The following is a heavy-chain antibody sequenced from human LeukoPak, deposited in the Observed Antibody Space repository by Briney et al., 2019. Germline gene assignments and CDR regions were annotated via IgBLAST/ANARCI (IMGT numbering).Heavy chain of an antibody. V-gene: IGHV1-2*02. Sequence: ASVKVSCKASGYTFTGYYMHWVRQAPGQGLEWMGWINPNSGGTNYAQKFQGRVTMTRDTSISTAYMELSRLRSDDTAVYYCARVARYYYDSSGYFGPDYWGQGTLVTVSS. J-gene: IGHJ4*02. D-gene: IGHD3-22*01. CDR1: GYTFTGYY. CDR3: ARVARYYYDSSGYFGPDY. CDR2: INPNSGGT.